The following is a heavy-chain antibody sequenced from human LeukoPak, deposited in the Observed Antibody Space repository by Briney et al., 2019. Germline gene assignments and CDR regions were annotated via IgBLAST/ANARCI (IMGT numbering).Heavy chain of an antibody. D-gene: IGHD4-23*01. CDR3: ASTVVTPEDAFDI. J-gene: IGHJ3*02. V-gene: IGHV4-59*01. Sequence: SETLSLTCTVSGGSISSYYWSWIRRPPGKGLEWIGYIYYSGSTNYNPSLKSRVTISVDTSENQFSLKLSSVTAADTAVYYCASTVVTPEDAFDIWGQGTMVTVSS. CDR2: IYYSGST. CDR1: GGSISSYY.